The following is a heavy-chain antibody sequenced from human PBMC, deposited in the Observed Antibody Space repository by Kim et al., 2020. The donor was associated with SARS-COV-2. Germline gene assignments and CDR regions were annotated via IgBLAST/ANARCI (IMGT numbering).Heavy chain of an antibody. Sequence: SETLSLTCTVSGGSISSGSYYWGWIRQPPGKGLEWIGSIYYSGSTYYNPSLKSRVTISVDTSKNQFSLKLTSVTAADTAVYYCAAYSSSWYTFDYWGQGTPVTVSS. CDR1: GGSISSGSYY. J-gene: IGHJ4*02. D-gene: IGHD6-13*01. CDR3: AAYSSSWYTFDY. CDR2: IYYSGST. V-gene: IGHV4-39*01.